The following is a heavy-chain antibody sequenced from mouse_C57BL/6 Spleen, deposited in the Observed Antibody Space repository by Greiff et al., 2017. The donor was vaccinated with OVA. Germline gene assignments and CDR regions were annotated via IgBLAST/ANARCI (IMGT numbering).Heavy chain of an antibody. CDR3: ARREVSTTVVSPHGYFDG. CDR1: GYTFTEYT. V-gene: IGHV1-62-2*01. D-gene: IGHD1-1*01. CDR2: FYPGSGSM. J-gene: IGHJ1*03. Sequence: QVQLKESGAELVKPGASVKLSCKASGYTFTEYTIHWVKQRSGQGLEWIGWFYPGSGSMKYNEKFKDKATLTADKSSSTVYIELSRLTSEDSAVYFCARREVSTTVVSPHGYFDGWGTGTTVTVSS.